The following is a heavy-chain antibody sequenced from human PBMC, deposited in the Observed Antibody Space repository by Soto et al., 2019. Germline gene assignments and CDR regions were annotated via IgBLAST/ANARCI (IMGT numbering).Heavy chain of an antibody. CDR1: GFTFRSYV. Sequence: QVQLVESGGGVVQPGTSLRLSCVGSGFTFRSYVIHWVRQAPGKGLEWVAITSYDGTNKFYDDSVKGRFTISRDNSRNTVDLQMDSLRLEDTALYYGARWGTTGGLDVWGQGTLVAVSS. J-gene: IGHJ4*02. V-gene: IGHV3-30*19. CDR3: ARWGTTGGLDV. D-gene: IGHD3-16*01. CDR2: TSYDGTNK.